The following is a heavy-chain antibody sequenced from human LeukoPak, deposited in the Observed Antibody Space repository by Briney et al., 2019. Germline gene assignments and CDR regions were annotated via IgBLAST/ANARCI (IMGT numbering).Heavy chain of an antibody. CDR2: ISNSGGST. CDR3: AKSRGQYGDYLFYYYGMDV. J-gene: IGHJ6*02. V-gene: IGHV3-23*01. Sequence: GGSLRLSCAASGFTFSSCAMSWVRQAPGKGLEWVSGISNSGGSTYHAGSVKGRFTISRDNSKNTLYLQMNSLRAEDTAVYYCAKSRGQYGDYLFYYYGMDVWGQGTTVTVSS. D-gene: IGHD4-17*01. CDR1: GFTFSSCA.